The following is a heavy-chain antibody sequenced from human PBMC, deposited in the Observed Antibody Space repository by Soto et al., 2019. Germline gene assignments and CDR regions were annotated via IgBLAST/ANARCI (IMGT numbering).Heavy chain of an antibody. Sequence: PGESLKISCSGSGYNFANYWIGWVRQMPGKGLEWMGIIYPSDSDTRYSPSFEGQGTISADRSISTAYLQWNSLKASDTAMYFCARGDSSDYSTATPADYWGQGTLVTVSS. J-gene: IGHJ4*02. CDR1: GYNFANYW. D-gene: IGHD3-22*01. V-gene: IGHV5-51*01. CDR2: IYPSDSDT. CDR3: ARGDSSDYSTATPADY.